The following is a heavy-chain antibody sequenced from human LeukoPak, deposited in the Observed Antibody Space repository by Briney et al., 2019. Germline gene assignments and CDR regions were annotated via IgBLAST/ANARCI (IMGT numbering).Heavy chain of an antibody. CDR1: GASISSSPYY. CDR3: ARRHTALRAFDI. Sequence: SETLSLTCTVSGASISSSPYYWGWIRQPPGKGLEWIGSISYSGTSYYNPSLKSRVTISADPSKNQFSLKLSSVTAADTVVYYCARRHTALRAFDIWGQGTMVTVFS. J-gene: IGHJ3*02. V-gene: IGHV4-39*01. CDR2: ISYSGTS. D-gene: IGHD4-17*01.